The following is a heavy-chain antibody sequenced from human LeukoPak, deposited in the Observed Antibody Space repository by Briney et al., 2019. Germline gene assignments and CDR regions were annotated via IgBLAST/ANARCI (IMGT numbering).Heavy chain of an antibody. V-gene: IGHV4-4*07. CDR2: IYTSGST. J-gene: IGHJ4*02. CDR3: ARAAGIYVWGGYRSGYFDY. Sequence: SETLSLTCTVSGGSISSYYWSWIRQPAGKGLEWIGRIYTSGSTNYNPSLKSRVTMSVDTSKNQFSLKLSSVTAADTAVYYCARAAGIYVWGGYRSGYFDYWGQGTLVTVSS. D-gene: IGHD3-16*02. CDR1: GGSISSYY.